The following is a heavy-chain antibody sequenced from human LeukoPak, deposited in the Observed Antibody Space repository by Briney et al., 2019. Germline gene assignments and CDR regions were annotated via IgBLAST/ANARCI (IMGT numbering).Heavy chain of an antibody. Sequence: PGGSLRLSCAASGFTFDDYAMHWVRQAPGKGLEWVSGISWNSGSIGYADSVKGRFTISRDNAKNSLYLQMNSLRAEDTALYYCAKAQTGYSGGPDDYWGQGTLVTVSS. CDR3: AKAQTGYSGGPDDY. V-gene: IGHV3-9*01. D-gene: IGHD6-19*01. CDR1: GFTFDDYA. J-gene: IGHJ4*02. CDR2: ISWNSGSI.